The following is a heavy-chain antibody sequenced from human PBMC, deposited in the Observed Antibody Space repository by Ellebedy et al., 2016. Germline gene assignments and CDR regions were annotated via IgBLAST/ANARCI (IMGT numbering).Heavy chain of an antibody. CDR3: ARGGGRYFDWLLPTYYYYGMDV. J-gene: IGHJ6*02. V-gene: IGHV3-30-3*01. CDR2: ISYDGSNK. CDR1: GFTFSSYA. Sequence: GESLKISXAASGFTFSSYAMHWVRQAPGKGLEWVAVISYDGSNKYYADSVKGRFTISRDNSKNTLYLQMNSLRAEDTAVYYCARGGGRYFDWLLPTYYYYGMDVWGQGTTVTVSS. D-gene: IGHD3-9*01.